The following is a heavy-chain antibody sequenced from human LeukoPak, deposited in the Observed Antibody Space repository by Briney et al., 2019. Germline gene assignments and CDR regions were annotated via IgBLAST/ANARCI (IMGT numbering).Heavy chain of an antibody. CDR2: INEDGSTT. CDR1: GFTFSSNW. CDR3: VRDLGGRSGH. J-gene: IGHJ4*02. D-gene: IGHD1-26*01. V-gene: IGHV3-74*01. Sequence: PGGSLRLSCAASGFTFSSNWMHWVRQAPGKGLVWVSRINEDGSTTNYADSVKGRSTIFRDNAKNTLYLQMNSLRAEDTAMYYCVRDLGGRSGHWGQGTLVTVSS.